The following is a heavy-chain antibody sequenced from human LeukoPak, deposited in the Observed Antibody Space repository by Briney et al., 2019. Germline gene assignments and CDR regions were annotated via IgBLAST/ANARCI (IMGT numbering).Heavy chain of an antibody. Sequence: GGSLRLSCAASGFTFGSYEMNWVRQAPGKGLEWVATIGDSGTSTYYADSVKGRFTISRDNSKNTLFMQMNSLRAEDTAVYYCAKDECSTTSCYFVAYYFNSWGPGTPVTVSS. CDR1: GFTFGSYE. CDR3: AKDECSTTSCYFVAYYFNS. V-gene: IGHV3-23*01. D-gene: IGHD2-2*01. CDR2: IGDSGTST. J-gene: IGHJ4*02.